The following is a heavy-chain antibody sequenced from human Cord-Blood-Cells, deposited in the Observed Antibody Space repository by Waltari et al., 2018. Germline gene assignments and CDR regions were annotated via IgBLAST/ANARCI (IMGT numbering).Heavy chain of an antibody. J-gene: IGHJ4*02. CDR3: AKDLGYGGNSDD. Sequence: EVQPLESGGGLVQPGGSLRLSCAASGFTFSSYPMSWVRQGQGKGLEWVSAISGSVGSTYYADSVKGRFTISRDNSKNTLYLQMNSLRAEDTAVYYCAKDLGYGGNSDDWGQGTLVTVSS. D-gene: IGHD4-17*01. CDR2: ISGSVGST. V-gene: IGHV3-23*01. CDR1: GFTFSSYP.